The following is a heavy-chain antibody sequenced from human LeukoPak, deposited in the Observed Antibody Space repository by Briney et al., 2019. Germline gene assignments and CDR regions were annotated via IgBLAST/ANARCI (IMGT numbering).Heavy chain of an antibody. V-gene: IGHV4-59*01. CDR3: ARGQKYRSGYTVTELGSGCFDY. J-gene: IGHJ4*02. CDR1: GGSISSYH. Sequence: KPSETLSLTCSVSGGSISSYHWSWIRQPPGKGLEWIGYIYYSGRTSYNPSLKSRVTISVDTSKNQFSLRLSSVTAADTAVYYCARGQKYRSGYTVTELGSGCFDYWGQGTLVTVSS. CDR2: IYYSGRT. D-gene: IGHD5-18*01.